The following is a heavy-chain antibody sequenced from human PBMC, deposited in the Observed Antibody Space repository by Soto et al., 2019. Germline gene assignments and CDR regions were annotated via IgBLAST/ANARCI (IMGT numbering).Heavy chain of an antibody. CDR1: GFTFSSYA. CDR2: ISGSGGST. V-gene: IGHV3-23*01. J-gene: IGHJ4*02. D-gene: IGHD6-19*01. Sequence: HGGSLRLSCAASGFTFSSYAMSWVRQAPGKGLEWVSAISGSGGSTYYADSVKGRFTISRDNSKNTLYLQMNSLRAEDTAVYYCAKAMSAGTSFDFDYWGQGTLVTVSS. CDR3: AKAMSAGTSFDFDY.